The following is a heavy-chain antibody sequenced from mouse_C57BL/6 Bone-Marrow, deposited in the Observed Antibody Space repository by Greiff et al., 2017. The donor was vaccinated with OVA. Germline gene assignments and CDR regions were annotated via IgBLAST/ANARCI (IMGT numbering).Heavy chain of an antibody. CDR2: ISNGGGST. CDR1: GFTFSDYY. V-gene: IGHV5-12*01. CDR3: ARQSPYDYDGGWFAY. D-gene: IGHD2-4*01. Sequence: EVMLVESGGGLVQPGGSLKLSCAASGFTFSDYYMYWVRQTPEKRLEWVAYISNGGGSTYYPDTVKGRFTISRDNAKNTLYLQMSRLKSEDTAMYYWARQSPYDYDGGWFAYWGQGTLVTVSA. J-gene: IGHJ3*01.